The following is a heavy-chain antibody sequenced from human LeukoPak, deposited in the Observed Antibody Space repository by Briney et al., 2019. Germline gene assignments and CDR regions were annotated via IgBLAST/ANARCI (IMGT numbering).Heavy chain of an antibody. CDR3: GIEAGIPPNTQQWPTSVDY. V-gene: IGHV3-7*03. CDR2: IKQDGSEI. D-gene: IGHD5-18*01. Sequence: GGSLRLSCAASGFTFSSYWMNWVRQAPGMRLEWVANIKQDGSEIYYVGSVKGRFTISRDNAKNSLYLQMNSLRAEDTAVYYCGIEAGIPPNTQQWPTSVDYWGQGTLVTVSS. CDR1: GFTFSSYW. J-gene: IGHJ4*02.